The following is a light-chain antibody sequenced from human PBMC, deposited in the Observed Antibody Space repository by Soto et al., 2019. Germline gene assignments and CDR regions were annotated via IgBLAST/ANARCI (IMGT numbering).Light chain of an antibody. CDR2: DAS. V-gene: IGKV3-11*01. Sequence: EIVLTQSPATLSSFPGDRVTLSCRASQYINTRLAWYQHRPGQAPRLLIYDASNRATGIPDRFSGSGSGTDFTLTISSLEPEDFAVYYCQQRSNWPPITFGQGTRLEIK. CDR3: QQRSNWPPIT. J-gene: IGKJ5*01. CDR1: QYINTR.